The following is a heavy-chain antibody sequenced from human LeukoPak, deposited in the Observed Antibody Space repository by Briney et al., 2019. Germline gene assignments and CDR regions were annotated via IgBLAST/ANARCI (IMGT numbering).Heavy chain of an antibody. J-gene: IGHJ6*03. V-gene: IGHV4-59*01. CDR3: ARDYSGSYYYYMDV. Sequence: SETLSLTCTVSGGSISSYYWSWIRQPPGKGLEWIGYIYYSGSTNYNPSLKSRVTISVDTSKNQFSLKLSSVTAADTAAYYCARDYSGSYYYYMDVWGKGTTVTVSS. D-gene: IGHD1-26*01. CDR2: IYYSGST. CDR1: GGSISSYY.